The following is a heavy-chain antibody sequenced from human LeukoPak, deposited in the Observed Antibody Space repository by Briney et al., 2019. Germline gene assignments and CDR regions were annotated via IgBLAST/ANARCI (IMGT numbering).Heavy chain of an antibody. CDR2: IYYSGST. V-gene: IGHV4-59*01. CDR1: GSSISSYY. D-gene: IGHD1-26*01. J-gene: IGHJ3*02. CDR3: ARGIIVGAIGAFDI. Sequence: SETLSLTCTVSGSSISSYYWSWIRQPPGKGLEWIGYIYYSGSTNYNPSLKSRVTISVDTSKNQFSLKLSSVTAADTAVYYCARGIIVGAIGAFDIWGQGTMVTVSS.